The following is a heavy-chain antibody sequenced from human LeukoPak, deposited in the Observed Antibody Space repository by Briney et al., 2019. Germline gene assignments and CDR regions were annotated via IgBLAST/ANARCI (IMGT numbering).Heavy chain of an antibody. CDR3: AKSLFTSATGTGRAFHI. J-gene: IGHJ3*02. CDR1: GFTFSSFA. D-gene: IGHD1-1*01. V-gene: IGHV3-30-3*01. CDR2: ISYDGSKK. Sequence: GGSLRLSCAASGFTFSSFAMHWVRQAPGKGPEWVAVISYDGSKKYYAGSVKGRFTISRDNSKNTLYLQMTGLRAGDTAEYYCAKSLFTSATGTGRAFHIWGQGTMVTVSS.